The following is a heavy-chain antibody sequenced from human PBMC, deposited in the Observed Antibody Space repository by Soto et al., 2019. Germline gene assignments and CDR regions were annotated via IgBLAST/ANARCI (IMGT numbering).Heavy chain of an antibody. CDR2: INHSGST. CDR1: GGSFSGYY. Sequence: PSETLSLTCAVYGGSFSGYYWSWIRQPPGKGLEWIGEINHSGSTNYNPSLKSRVTISVDTSKNQFSLKQSSLTAADTAVYYCARGWAAVGKMAEYFQYWSQGTLVTVSS. J-gene: IGHJ1*01. D-gene: IGHD6-13*01. CDR3: ARGWAAVGKMAEYFQY. V-gene: IGHV4-34*01.